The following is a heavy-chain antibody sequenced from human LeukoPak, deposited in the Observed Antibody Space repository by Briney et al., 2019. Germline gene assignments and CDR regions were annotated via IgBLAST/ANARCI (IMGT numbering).Heavy chain of an antibody. Sequence: GGSLRLSCAASGFTFTSYSMSWVRQAPGKGLEWVSGTSDRGDYTYYADSVKGRSTISRDSSKNTLFLQMNSPRAEDTALYFCTRKAQYNGHYPLDYWGQGTLVTVSS. CDR2: TSDRGDYT. CDR1: GFTFTSYS. CDR3: TRKAQYNGHYPLDY. V-gene: IGHV3-23*01. D-gene: IGHD1-7*01. J-gene: IGHJ4*02.